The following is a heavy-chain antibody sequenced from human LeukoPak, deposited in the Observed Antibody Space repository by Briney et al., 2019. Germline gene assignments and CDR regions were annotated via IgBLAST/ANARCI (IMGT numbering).Heavy chain of an antibody. CDR3: ARERLRGYSYGLDY. CDR1: GDSVSSNSVT. Sequence: SQTLSLTCAISGDSVSSNSVTWNWIRQSPSRGLEWLGRTYYRSKWYNDYAVSVKSRITINPDTSKNQFSLQLNSVTPEDTAVYYCARERLRGYSYGLDYWGQGTLVTVSS. D-gene: IGHD5-18*01. V-gene: IGHV6-1*01. CDR2: TYYRSKWYN. J-gene: IGHJ4*02.